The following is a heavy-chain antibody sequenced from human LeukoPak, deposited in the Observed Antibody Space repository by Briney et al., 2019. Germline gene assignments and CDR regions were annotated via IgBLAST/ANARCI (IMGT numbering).Heavy chain of an antibody. CDR3: ARVVTPRYCSTPSCYWKGWFDP. CDR2: IIPIFGTA. V-gene: IGHV1-69*13. D-gene: IGHD2-2*01. J-gene: IGHJ5*02. Sequence: SVKVSCTASGGTFSRYAMSWVRQAPGQGLEWMGGIIPIFGTASFAQRFQGRVTITADESTGTAYMELSSLRSEDTAVYYCARVVTPRYCSTPSCYWKGWFDPWGQGTLVTVSS. CDR1: GGTFSRYA.